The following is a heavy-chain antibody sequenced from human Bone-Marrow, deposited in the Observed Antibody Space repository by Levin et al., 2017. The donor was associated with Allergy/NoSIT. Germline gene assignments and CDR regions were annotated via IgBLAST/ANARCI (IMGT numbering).Heavy chain of an antibody. J-gene: IGHJ4*02. CDR2: INAGNGDT. CDR3: AREELDTALDY. CDR1: GYSFTTYT. V-gene: IGHV1-3*01. D-gene: IGHD5-18*01. Sequence: GESLKISCKASGYSFTTYTMHWVRQAPGQRLEWMGWINAGNGDTKFSQKFQGRLTITRGTSASTAYMELSSLRSEDTAMYYCAREELDTALDYWGQGTLVTVSS.